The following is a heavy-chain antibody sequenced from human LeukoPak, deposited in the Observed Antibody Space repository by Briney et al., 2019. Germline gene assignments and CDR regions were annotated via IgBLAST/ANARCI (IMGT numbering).Heavy chain of an antibody. Sequence: ESGPGLVKPSETLSLTCTVSGGSISSRSYYWGWIRQPPGKGLEWIGTMYYGGSSYYNPSLKSRVTISVDTSKNQFSLKMSSVTAADTAVYYCARLNYGDYEWYFDYWGQGTLVTVSS. CDR2: MYYGGSS. J-gene: IGHJ4*02. CDR1: GGSISSRSYY. D-gene: IGHD4-17*01. CDR3: ARLNYGDYEWYFDY. V-gene: IGHV4-39*01.